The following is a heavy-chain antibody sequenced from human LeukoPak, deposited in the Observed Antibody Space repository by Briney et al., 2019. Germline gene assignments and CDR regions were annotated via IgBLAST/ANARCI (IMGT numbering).Heavy chain of an antibody. J-gene: IGHJ6*02. CDR2: VNRDGSET. CDR3: ARNNGMDV. V-gene: IGHV3-7*03. CDR1: GFALSSHW. Sequence: GGSLRLSCAASGFALSSHWMTWVRQVPGRGPEWVANVNRDGSETYYLDSAKGRFTISKDNAKNPLYLQMNSLRAEDTALYHCARNNGMDVWGQGTTVIVSS.